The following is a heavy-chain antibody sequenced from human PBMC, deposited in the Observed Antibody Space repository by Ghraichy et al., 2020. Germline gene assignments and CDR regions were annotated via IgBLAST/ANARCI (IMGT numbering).Heavy chain of an antibody. CDR3: AKAPGRRYYFDY. V-gene: IGHV3-30*18. Sequence: GGSLRLSCAASGFTFSSYGMHWVRQAPGKGLEWVAVISYDGSNKYYADSVKGRFTISRDNSKNTLYLQMNSLRAEDTAVYYCAKAPGRRYYFDYWGQGTLVTVSS. CDR2: ISYDGSNK. J-gene: IGHJ4*02. CDR1: GFTFSSYG. D-gene: IGHD4-17*01.